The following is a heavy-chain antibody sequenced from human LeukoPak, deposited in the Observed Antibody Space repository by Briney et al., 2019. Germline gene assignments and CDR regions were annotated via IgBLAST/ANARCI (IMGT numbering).Heavy chain of an antibody. CDR1: VFTFSSYS. J-gene: IGHJ4*02. V-gene: IGHV3-21*01. Sequence: GGSLRLSSAASVFTFSSYSINWVRQAPGKGLEWVSSIDSSSSFIYYADSVKGRFTISRDNAKNSLYLQMNSLRAEDTAVYYCAKEGSRIAAAGTYCDYWGQGTLVTVSS. CDR3: AKEGSRIAAAGTYCDY. CDR2: IDSSSSFI. D-gene: IGHD6-13*01.